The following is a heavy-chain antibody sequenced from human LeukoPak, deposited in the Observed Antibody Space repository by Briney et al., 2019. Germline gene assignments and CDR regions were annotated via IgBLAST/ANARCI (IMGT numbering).Heavy chain of an antibody. D-gene: IGHD3-16*02. CDR1: GFTFSNAW. CDR2: IKQDGSEK. J-gene: IGHJ5*02. CDR3: AKGGFRYFAP. Sequence: PGGSLRLSCAASGFTFSNAWMSWVRQAPGKGLEWVANIKQDGSEKYYVDSVKGRFTISRDNAKNSLYLQMNSLRAEDMAVYYCAKGGFRYFAPWGQGTLVTVSS. V-gene: IGHV3-7*04.